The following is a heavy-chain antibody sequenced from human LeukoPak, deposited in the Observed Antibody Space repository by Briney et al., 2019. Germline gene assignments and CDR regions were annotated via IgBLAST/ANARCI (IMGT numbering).Heavy chain of an antibody. V-gene: IGHV1-46*01. D-gene: IGHD4-23*01. CDR3: ARDGATVVTPGAYYFDY. J-gene: IGHJ4*02. CDR1: GDTSTSYY. Sequence: ASVKVSCKASGDTSTSYYMHWVRQAPGQGLEWMGIINPSGGSTSYAQKFQGRVTMTRDTSTSTVYMELSSLRSEDTAVYYCARDGATVVTPGAYYFDYWGQGTLVTVSS. CDR2: INPSGGST.